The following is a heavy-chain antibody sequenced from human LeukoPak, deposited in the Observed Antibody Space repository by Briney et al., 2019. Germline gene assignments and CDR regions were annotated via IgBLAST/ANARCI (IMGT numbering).Heavy chain of an antibody. V-gene: IGHV4-4*02. CDR2: INHSGST. J-gene: IGHJ5*02. CDR1: GGSISSSYW. D-gene: IGHD3-16*01. Sequence: SETLSLTCAVSGGSISSSYWWGWVRQPPGKGLEWIGEINHSGSTNYNPSLKSRVTISVDTSKNQFSLKLSSVTAADTAVYYCARVLRVSPRSFDPWGQGTLVTVSS. CDR3: ARVLRVSPRSFDP.